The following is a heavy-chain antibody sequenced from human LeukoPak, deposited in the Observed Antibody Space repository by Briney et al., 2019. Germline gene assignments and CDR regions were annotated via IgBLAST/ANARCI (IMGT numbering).Heavy chain of an antibody. J-gene: IGHJ4*02. CDR1: GITVSTNY. V-gene: IGHV3-23*01. CDR3: ANMGDGY. Sequence: GGSLRLSCAASGITVSTNYMSWVRQAPGKGLEWVSSISGSGALTYYGDSVKGRFTISRDNSKNTLYLQMNSLRAEDTAVYYCANMGDGYWGQGTLVTVSS. D-gene: IGHD5-24*01. CDR2: ISGSGALT.